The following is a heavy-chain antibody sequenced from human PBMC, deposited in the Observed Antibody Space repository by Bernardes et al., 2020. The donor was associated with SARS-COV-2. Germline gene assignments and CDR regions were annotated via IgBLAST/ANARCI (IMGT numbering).Heavy chain of an antibody. D-gene: IGHD2-15*01. J-gene: IGHJ4*02. CDR1: GFTFSDYW. CDR2: INKIGSAQ. Sequence: VGSLSLSCTSSGFTFSDYWMSWVRQAPGKGLEWVANINKIGSAQYYVDSVKGRFTISRDNTKNSVYLQMDSLRAEDTAVYYCARYVAALDYWGRGTLVAVSS. V-gene: IGHV3-7*01. CDR3: ARYVAALDY.